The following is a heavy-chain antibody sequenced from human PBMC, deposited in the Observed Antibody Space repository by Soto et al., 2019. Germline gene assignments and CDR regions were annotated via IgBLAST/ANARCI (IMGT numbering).Heavy chain of an antibody. CDR1: GYSFTSYW. J-gene: IGHJ6*02. CDR2: IDPSDSYT. Sequence: GESLKISCKGSGYSFTSYWISWVRQMPGKGLEWMGRIDPSDSYTNYSPSFQGHVTISADKSISTAYLQWSSLKASDTAMYYCARRPYYYDNSGYYDSYYYYGMDVWGQGTTVTVSS. D-gene: IGHD3-22*01. CDR3: ARRPYYYDNSGYYDSYYYYGMDV. V-gene: IGHV5-10-1*01.